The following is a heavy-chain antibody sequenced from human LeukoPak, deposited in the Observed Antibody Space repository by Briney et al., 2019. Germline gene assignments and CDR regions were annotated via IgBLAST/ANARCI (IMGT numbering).Heavy chain of an antibody. CDR3: ARAGYTFGSSPYYYMDV. Sequence: ASVTVSCTASGYTFTGYYMHWVRQAPGQGREWVGWINHNSGAATFAQKFQGRVTMTRDTSISTAYMELSRLRSDDTAVYYCARAGYTFGSSPYYYMDVWGKGTTVTVSS. CDR2: INHNSGAA. V-gene: IGHV1-2*02. CDR1: GYTFTGYY. D-gene: IGHD5-18*01. J-gene: IGHJ6*03.